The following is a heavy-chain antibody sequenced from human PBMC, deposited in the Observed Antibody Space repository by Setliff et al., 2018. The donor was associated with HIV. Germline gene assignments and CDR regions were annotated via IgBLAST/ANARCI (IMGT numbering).Heavy chain of an antibody. CDR3: ARDILGATADAFDI. CDR1: GFTFGGYS. Sequence: PSETLRLSCAASGFTFGGYSMSWVRQAPGKGLEWVSSISSRSITIYYADSVKGRFTISRDNAKNSLYLQMNTLRAEDTAVYYCARDILGATADAFDIWGQGTMVTVSS. V-gene: IGHV3-21*01. J-gene: IGHJ3*02. D-gene: IGHD1-26*01. CDR2: ISSRSITI.